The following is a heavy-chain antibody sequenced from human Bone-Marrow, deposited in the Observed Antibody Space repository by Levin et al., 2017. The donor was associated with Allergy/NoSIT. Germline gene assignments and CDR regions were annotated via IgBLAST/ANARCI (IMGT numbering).Heavy chain of an antibody. CDR1: GYTFIDYY. CDR2: INPNSGGT. J-gene: IGHJ5*02. V-gene: IGHV1-2*02. CDR3: VSLSGWYNH. D-gene: IGHD6-25*01. Sequence: ASVKVSCKASGYTFIDYYIHWVRQAPGQGLEWMGWINPNSGGTEYAQKFQDRVTLARDTSISTVYLYMSSLRSDDTAMYYCVSLSGWYNHWGQGSLVTVSS.